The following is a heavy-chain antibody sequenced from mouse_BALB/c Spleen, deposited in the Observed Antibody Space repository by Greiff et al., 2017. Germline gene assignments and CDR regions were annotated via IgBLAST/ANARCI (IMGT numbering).Heavy chain of an antibody. Sequence: QVTLNVSGPGLLQPSQTLNLTCSFSGFSLSTSGMGVGWIRQPSGRGLEWLAHIWWDDDKRYNPTLKSRLTISKDTSSNQVFLKIASVDTADTATYYCASIYCYGSSFAYWGQGTLVTVAA. CDR2: IWWDDDK. D-gene: IGHD1-1*01. CDR3: ASIYCYGSSFAY. J-gene: IGHJ3*01. V-gene: IGHV8-12*01. CDR1: GFSLSTSGMG.